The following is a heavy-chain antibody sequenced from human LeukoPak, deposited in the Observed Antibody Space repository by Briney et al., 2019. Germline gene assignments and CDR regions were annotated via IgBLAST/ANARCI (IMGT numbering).Heavy chain of an antibody. V-gene: IGHV3-23*01. D-gene: IGHD4-17*01. CDR3: ANAPTGTYRFDY. J-gene: IGHJ4*02. Sequence: GGSLRLSCAASGFTFTRYAMTRVRQAPGKGLEWVSTISDTGGFTFYADSVKGRFTISRDNSKNTLYLQMNSLRADDTAVYYCANAPTGTYRFDYWGQGTLVTVSS. CDR2: ISDTGGFT. CDR1: GFTFTRYA.